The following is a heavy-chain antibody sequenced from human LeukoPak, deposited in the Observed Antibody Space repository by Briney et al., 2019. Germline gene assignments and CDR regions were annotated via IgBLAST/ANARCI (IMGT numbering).Heavy chain of an antibody. CDR2: ISGSGGST. CDR1: GFTFSSYA. J-gene: IGHJ4*02. Sequence: GGSLRLSCAASGFTFSSYAMSWVRQAPGKGLEWVSAISGSGGSTYYADSVKGRFTISRDNSKNTLYLQMNSLRAEDTAVYYCAKVGTYYYYDSSGYLDYWGQGTLVTVSS. CDR3: AKVGTYYYYDSSGYLDY. D-gene: IGHD3-22*01. V-gene: IGHV3-23*01.